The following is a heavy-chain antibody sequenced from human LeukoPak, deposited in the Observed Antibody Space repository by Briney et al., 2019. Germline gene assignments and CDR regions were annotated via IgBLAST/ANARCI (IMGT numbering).Heavy chain of an antibody. D-gene: IGHD5-18*01. CDR2: MNPNSGNT. Sequence: ASVKVSCKASGYTFTSYDINWVRQATGQGLEWMGWMNPNSGNTGYAQKFQGRVTMTRNTSISTTYMELSSLRSEDTAVYYCARGRYSPHGDYYYMDVCGKGTTVTVSS. V-gene: IGHV1-8*01. J-gene: IGHJ6*03. CDR1: GYTFTSYD. CDR3: ARGRYSPHGDYYYMDV.